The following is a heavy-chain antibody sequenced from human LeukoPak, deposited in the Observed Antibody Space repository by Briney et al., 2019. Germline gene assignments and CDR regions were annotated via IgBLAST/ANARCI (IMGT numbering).Heavy chain of an antibody. D-gene: IGHD2-15*01. J-gene: IGHJ6*03. CDR3: ATRRGYCSGGSCAAPLRKTYYYYYYMDV. Sequence: ASVKVSCKASGYTFTGYYMHWVRQAPGQGLEWMGWISAYNGNTNYAQKFQGRVTITADESTSTAYMELSSLRSEDTAVYYCATRRGYCSGGSCAAPLRKTYYYYYYMDVWGKGTTVTISS. CDR1: GYTFTGYY. V-gene: IGHV1-18*04. CDR2: ISAYNGNT.